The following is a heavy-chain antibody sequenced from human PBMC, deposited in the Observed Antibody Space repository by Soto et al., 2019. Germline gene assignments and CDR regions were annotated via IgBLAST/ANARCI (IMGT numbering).Heavy chain of an antibody. Sequence: QVQLVESGGGVVQPGRSLRLSCGASGFTFNNYGMQWVRQAPGKGLEWVALISYDGSNKYYADSVKGRFTISRDNSKNTLYLQLNSLRTEDTAVYSCCGVQYFGDYLGQGTLVTVSS. CDR1: GFTFNNYG. CDR2: ISYDGSNK. V-gene: IGHV3-30*03. D-gene: IGHD2-2*01. J-gene: IGHJ4*02. CDR3: CGVQYFGDY.